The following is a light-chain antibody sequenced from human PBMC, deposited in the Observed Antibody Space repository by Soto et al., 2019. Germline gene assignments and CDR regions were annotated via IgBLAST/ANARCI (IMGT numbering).Light chain of an antibody. J-gene: IGLJ1*01. CDR1: SGDVGGYYY. Sequence: QSVLTQPASVSGSPGQSITISCTGTSGDVGGYYYVSWYQQLPGKAPKLMISEVSNRPSGISSRFSGSKSGNTASLTISGLQSEDEADYFCCSYTSRTTYVFGTGTKVTVL. V-gene: IGLV2-14*01. CDR3: CSYTSRTTYV. CDR2: EVS.